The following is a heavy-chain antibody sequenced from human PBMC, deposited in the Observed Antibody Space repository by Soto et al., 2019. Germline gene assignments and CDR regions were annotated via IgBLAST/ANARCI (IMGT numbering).Heavy chain of an antibody. J-gene: IGHJ4*02. CDR1: GASITSSGYY. Sequence: SETLSLTCTVSGASITSSGYYWGWIRQPPGKGLEWIGNIYYSGNTYYNPSLKSRVTISVDTSKSQFSLKLSSVSAADTAVYFCARFNNRIFDSWGQGTLVTVSS. CDR3: ARFNNRIFDS. V-gene: IGHV4-39*01. CDR2: IYYSGNT.